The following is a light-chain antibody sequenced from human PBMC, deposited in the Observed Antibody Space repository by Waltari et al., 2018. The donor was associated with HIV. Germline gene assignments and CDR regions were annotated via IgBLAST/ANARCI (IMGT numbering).Light chain of an antibody. CDR1: TLSNQY. J-gene: IGLJ1*01. CDR3: QSADNSGTYV. CDR2: RDI. Sequence: SYDLTQPPSVSVSPGQTARITCSGDTLSNQYSYWYQQKAGQAPVLVIVRDIGTPAGTPGRSSGSDTGATVTLTISGGQAEDEADDYCQSADNSGTYVFATGTQVTVL. V-gene: IGLV3-25*03.